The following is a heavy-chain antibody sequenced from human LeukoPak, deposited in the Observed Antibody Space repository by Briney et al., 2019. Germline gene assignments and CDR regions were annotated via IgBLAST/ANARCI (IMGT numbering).Heavy chain of an antibody. V-gene: IGHV3-64*01. CDR1: GFTFSSYA. D-gene: IGHD6-13*01. J-gene: IGHJ4*02. Sequence: PGGSLRLSCAASGFTFSSYAMHWVRQAPGKGLEYVSAISSNGGSTYYANSVKGRFTISRDNAKNSLYLQMNSLRAEDTAIYYCARDSAIAAAGSDYWGQGTLVTVSS. CDR2: ISSNGGST. CDR3: ARDSAIAAAGSDY.